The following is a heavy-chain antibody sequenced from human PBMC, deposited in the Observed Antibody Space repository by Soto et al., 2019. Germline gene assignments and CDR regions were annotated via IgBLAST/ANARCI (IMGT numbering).Heavy chain of an antibody. V-gene: IGHV3-33*08. Sequence: TGGSLRLSCAASGFTFSSDHMNWVRQASGKGLEWVALIWHDGSDKYYADSVKGRFTISRDNSKNTLYLQMNSLRAEDTAVYYCARGSGNYYYGMHVWGQGTTVTVSS. CDR3: ARGSGNYYYGMHV. CDR2: IWHDGSDK. J-gene: IGHJ6*02. CDR1: GFTFSSDH. D-gene: IGHD6-19*01.